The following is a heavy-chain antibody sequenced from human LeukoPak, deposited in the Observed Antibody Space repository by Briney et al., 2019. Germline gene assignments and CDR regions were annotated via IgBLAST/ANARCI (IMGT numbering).Heavy chain of an antibody. J-gene: IGHJ4*02. V-gene: IGHV4-30-2*01. CDR2: IYHSGST. D-gene: IGHD3-22*01. CDR1: GGSLSSGGYS. CDR3: ARGDSSGYPYYFDY. Sequence: SETLSLTCAVSGGSLSSGGYSWSWIRQPPGKGLEWIGYIYHSGSTYYNPSLKSRVTIAVDRSKNQFSLKLSSVTAADTAVYYCARGDSSGYPYYFDYWGQGTLVTVSS.